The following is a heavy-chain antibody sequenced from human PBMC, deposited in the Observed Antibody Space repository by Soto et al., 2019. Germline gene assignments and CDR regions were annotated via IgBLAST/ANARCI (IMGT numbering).Heavy chain of an antibody. CDR2: INAGNGNT. D-gene: IGHD3-22*01. V-gene: IGHV1-3*01. J-gene: IGHJ4*02. CDR1: GSTFTSYA. Sequence: GASVKVSCKASGSTFTSYAMHWVRQAPGQRLEWMGWINAGNGNTKYSQKFQGRVTITRDTSASTAYMELSSLRSEDTAVYYCASYPELYYYDSSGYNYFDYWGQGTLVTVSS. CDR3: ASYPELYYYDSSGYNYFDY.